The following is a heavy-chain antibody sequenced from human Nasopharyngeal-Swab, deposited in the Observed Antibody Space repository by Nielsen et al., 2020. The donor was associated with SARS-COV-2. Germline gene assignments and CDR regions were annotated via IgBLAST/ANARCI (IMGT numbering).Heavy chain of an antibody. D-gene: IGHD3-10*01. J-gene: IGHJ6*02. CDR2: ISYRGST. Sequence: IRQPPGKGLEGSGYISYRGSTYYNPSLKSRVTISVDTSKNQVSLNLSSVTAADTSVYYCARDYRGAGYYSYGMDVWGQGTTVTVSS. V-gene: IGHV4-31*02. CDR3: ARDYRGAGYYSYGMDV.